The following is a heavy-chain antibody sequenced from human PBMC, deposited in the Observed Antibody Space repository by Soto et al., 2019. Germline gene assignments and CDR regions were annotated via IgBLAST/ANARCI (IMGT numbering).Heavy chain of an antibody. V-gene: IGHV3-33*01. D-gene: IGHD1-26*01. CDR3: ARDLRELHAELYYYYGMDV. J-gene: IGHJ6*02. Sequence: QVQLVESGGGVVQPGRSLRLSCAASGFTFSSYGMHWVRQAPGKGLEWVAVIWYDGSNKYYADSVKGRFTISRDNSKNTLYLQMNSLRAEDTAVYYCARDLRELHAELYYYYGMDVWGQGTTVTVSS. CDR1: GFTFSSYG. CDR2: IWYDGSNK.